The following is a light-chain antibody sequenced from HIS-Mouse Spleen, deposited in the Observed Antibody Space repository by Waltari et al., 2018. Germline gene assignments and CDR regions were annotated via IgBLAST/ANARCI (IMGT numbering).Light chain of an antibody. CDR2: EGS. V-gene: IGLV2-23*01. J-gene: IGLJ2*01. CDR3: CSYAGSSTVV. Sequence: QSALTQPASVSGSPGQSITISCTGTSSDVGSYNLVSWYQQHPGKAPNLMLYEGSKRPSGVSNSFSGSKSGNTASVTIAGLQAEDEADYYCCSYAGSSTVVFGGGTKLTVL. CDR1: SSDVGSYNL.